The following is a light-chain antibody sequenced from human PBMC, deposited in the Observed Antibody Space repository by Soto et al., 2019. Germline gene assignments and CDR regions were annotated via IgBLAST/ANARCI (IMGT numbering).Light chain of an antibody. CDR2: EVS. CDR1: SSDVGGYNF. J-gene: IGLJ1*01. Sequence: QSALTQPASVSGSPGQSITISCTGTSSDVGGYNFVSWYQQHPGKAPQLMIYEVSNRPSGVSNRFSGSKSGNTASLTISGLQAEDEADYYCCSYAGSSTSLYVFGTGTKLTVL. V-gene: IGLV2-23*02. CDR3: CSYAGSSTSLYV.